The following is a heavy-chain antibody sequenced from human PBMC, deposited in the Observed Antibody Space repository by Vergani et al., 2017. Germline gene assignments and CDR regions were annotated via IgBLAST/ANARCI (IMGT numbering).Heavy chain of an antibody. CDR1: GGSFSGYY. D-gene: IGHD2-2*01. V-gene: IGHV4-34*01. CDR2: INHSGST. J-gene: IGHJ5*02. CDR3: ARGPLPAAFFDP. Sequence: QVQLQQWGAGLLKPSETLSLTCAVYGGSFSGYYWSWIRQPPGKGLEWIGEINHSGSTNYNPSLKSRVTISVDTSKNQFSLKLSSVTAADTAVYYCARGPLPAAFFDPWGQGTLVTVSS.